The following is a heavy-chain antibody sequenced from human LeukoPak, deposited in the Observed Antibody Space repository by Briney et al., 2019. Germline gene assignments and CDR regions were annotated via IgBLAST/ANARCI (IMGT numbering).Heavy chain of an antibody. J-gene: IGHJ5*02. D-gene: IGHD6-19*01. V-gene: IGHV4-4*09. CDR3: ARSSWYSSGWYWFDP. CDR2: IYTSGST. CDR1: GGSISSYY. Sequence: SETLSLTCTVSGGSISSYYWSWIRQPPGKGLEWIGYIYTSGSTNYNPSLKRRVTISVDTSKNQFSLKLSSVTAADTAVYYCARSSWYSSGWYWFDPWGQGTLVTVSS.